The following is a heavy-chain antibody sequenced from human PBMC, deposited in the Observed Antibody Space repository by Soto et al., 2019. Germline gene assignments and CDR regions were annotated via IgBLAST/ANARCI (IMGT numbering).Heavy chain of an antibody. V-gene: IGHV3-30*18. CDR1: GFSFSNNG. Sequence: QVQLVESGGGVVQPGRSLRLSCAASGFSFSNNGMHWVRQAPGKGLEWVAIISYDGSKKYYADSVKGRFTISRDNSKNTLYLQMNSLRVEDTAGYYCAKDRVESGLGEIDYWGQGTLVTVSS. CDR2: ISYDGSKK. J-gene: IGHJ4*02. D-gene: IGHD3-16*01. CDR3: AKDRVESGLGEIDY.